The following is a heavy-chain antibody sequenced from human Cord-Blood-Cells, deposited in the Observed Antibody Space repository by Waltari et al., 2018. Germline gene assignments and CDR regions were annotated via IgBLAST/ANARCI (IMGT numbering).Heavy chain of an antibody. CDR2: ISAYNGNT. V-gene: IGHV1-18*04. CDR1: GYTFTSSG. J-gene: IGHJ6*03. Sequence: QVQLVQSGAEVKKPGASVKVSCKASGYTFTSSGISWVRQAPGQGLEWMGWISAYNGNTNDAQKLQGRVTMTTDTSTSTAYMERRSLRSDDTAVYYCARVSWGGIHYYYMDVWGKGTTVTVSS. CDR3: ARVSWGGIHYYYMDV. D-gene: IGHD1-1*01.